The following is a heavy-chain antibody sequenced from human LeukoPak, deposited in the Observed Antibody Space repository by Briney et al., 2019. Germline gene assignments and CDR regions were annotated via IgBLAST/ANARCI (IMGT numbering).Heavy chain of an antibody. Sequence: SETLSLTCTVSGGSISSYYWGWIRQPPGKGLEWIGNIYYTGSTKYNPSLRSRVTISVDPSKNQFSLELTSVTAADTAVYYCARHLGKWGWDYWGQGTLVTVSS. CDR3: ARHLGKWGWDY. D-gene: IGHD7-27*01. CDR2: IYYTGST. J-gene: IGHJ4*02. V-gene: IGHV4-59*08. CDR1: GGSISSYY.